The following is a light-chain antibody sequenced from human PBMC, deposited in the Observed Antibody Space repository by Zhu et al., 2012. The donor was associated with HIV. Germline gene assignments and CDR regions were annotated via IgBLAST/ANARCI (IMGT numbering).Light chain of an antibody. CDR3: QRYNQWWT. Sequence: EIVMTQSPGTLSVSPGERATLSCRASQSVSSNLAWYQQKPGQAPRLLVYDTSTRATGIPARFSGSGSGTEFTLTISSMQSEDFAVYYCQRYNQWWTFGQGTKVEIK. J-gene: IGKJ1*01. CDR1: QSVSSN. V-gene: IGKV3-15*01. CDR2: DTS.